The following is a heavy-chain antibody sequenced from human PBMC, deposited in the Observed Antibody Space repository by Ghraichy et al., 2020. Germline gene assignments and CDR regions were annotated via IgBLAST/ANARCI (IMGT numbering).Heavy chain of an antibody. J-gene: IGHJ4*02. V-gene: IGHV3-7*01. CDR3: ARGDYSSSGSIDY. D-gene: IGHD6-6*01. Sequence: SCAASGFTFSSYWMSWVRQAPGKGLEWVANIKQDGSEKYYVDSVKGRFTISRDNAKNSLYLQMNSLRAEDTAVYYCARGDYSSSGSIDYWGQGTLVTVSS. CDR2: IKQDGSEK. CDR1: GFTFSSYW.